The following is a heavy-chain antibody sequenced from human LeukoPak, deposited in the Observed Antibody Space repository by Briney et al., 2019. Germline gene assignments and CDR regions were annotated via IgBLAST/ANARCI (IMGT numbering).Heavy chain of an antibody. Sequence: GGSLRLSCSASGFTFSSYAMHWVRQAPGKGLEYVSAMSSNGGSTYYADSVKGRFTISRDNSKNTLYLQMSSLRAEDTAVYYCAQRPGDLYYYDSSGYPSGFQHWGQGTLVTVSS. V-gene: IGHV3-64D*06. CDR3: AQRPGDLYYYDSSGYPSGFQH. CDR1: GFTFSSYA. J-gene: IGHJ1*01. D-gene: IGHD3-22*01. CDR2: MSSNGGST.